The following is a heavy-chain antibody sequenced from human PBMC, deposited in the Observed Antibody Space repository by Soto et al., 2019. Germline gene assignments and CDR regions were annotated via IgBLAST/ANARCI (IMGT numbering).Heavy chain of an antibody. CDR3: AKDLDDYSSVIDF. J-gene: IGHJ4*02. Sequence: EVQLLESGGGLVQPGGSLRLSCVGSGFSFRKYAMNWVRQAPGKGLEWVSGISGSGGSGRGFYADPVKGRFTISRDNSKNTLYLEMNSLRAEDTAVSYCAKDLDDYSSVIDFWGQGTLVTVSS. D-gene: IGHD4-4*01. CDR1: GFSFRKYA. V-gene: IGHV3-23*01. CDR2: ISGSGGSGRG.